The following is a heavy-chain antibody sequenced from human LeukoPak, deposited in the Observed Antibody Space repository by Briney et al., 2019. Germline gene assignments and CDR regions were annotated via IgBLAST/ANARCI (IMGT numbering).Heavy chain of an antibody. D-gene: IGHD3-10*01. J-gene: IGHJ4*02. V-gene: IGHV1-69*13. CDR1: GGTFSSYA. CDR2: IIPIFGTA. Sequence: SVKVSCKASGGTFSSYAIRWVRQAPGQGLAWMGGIIPIFGTANYAQKFQGRVTITADESTSTAYMELSSLRSEDTAVYYCARDQYDYGSDPYYFDYWGQGTLVTVSS. CDR3: ARDQYDYGSDPYYFDY.